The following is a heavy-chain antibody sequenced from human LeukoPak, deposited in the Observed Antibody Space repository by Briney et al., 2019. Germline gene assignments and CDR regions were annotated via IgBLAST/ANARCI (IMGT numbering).Heavy chain of an antibody. D-gene: IGHD1-26*01. Sequence: GASLRLSCEASGFTFSSYGMHWVRQAPGKGLEWVAVISYDGSNKYYADSVKGRFTISRDNSKNTLYLQMNSLRAEDTAVYYCAKDHSGSYYYYGMDVWGKGTTVTVSS. CDR3: AKDHSGSYYYYGMDV. CDR1: GFTFSSYG. J-gene: IGHJ6*04. V-gene: IGHV3-30*18. CDR2: ISYDGSNK.